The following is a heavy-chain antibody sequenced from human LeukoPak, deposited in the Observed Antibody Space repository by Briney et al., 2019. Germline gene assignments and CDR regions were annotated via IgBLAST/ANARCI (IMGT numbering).Heavy chain of an antibody. CDR3: ARRRWAYYDFWSGYPYYMDV. V-gene: IGHV4-59*01. D-gene: IGHD3-3*01. J-gene: IGHJ6*03. Sequence: SETLSLTCTVSGGSISSYYWSWIRQPPGKGLDGIGYIYYSGSTNYNPSLKSRVTISVDTSKNQFSLKLSSVTAADTAVYYCARRRWAYYDFWSGYPYYMDVWGKGTTVTVSS. CDR2: IYYSGST. CDR1: GGSISSYY.